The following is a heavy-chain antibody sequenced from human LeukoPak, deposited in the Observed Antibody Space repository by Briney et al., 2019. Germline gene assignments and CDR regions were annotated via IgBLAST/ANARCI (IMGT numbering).Heavy chain of an antibody. CDR3: ARGSPPIAAAGTGYFDY. J-gene: IGHJ4*02. Sequence: SVKVSCKASGGTFSSYAISWVRQAPGQGLEWMGGITPIFGTANYAQKFQGRVTITTDESTSTAYMELSSLRSEDTAVYYCARGSPPIAAAGTGYFDYWGQGTLVTVSS. D-gene: IGHD6-13*01. V-gene: IGHV1-69*05. CDR2: ITPIFGTA. CDR1: GGTFSSYA.